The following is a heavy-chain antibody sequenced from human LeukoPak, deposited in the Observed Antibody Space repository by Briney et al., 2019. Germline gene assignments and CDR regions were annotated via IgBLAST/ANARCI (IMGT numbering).Heavy chain of an antibody. CDR1: EFTFSNYA. CDR2: ISGSGGST. CDR3: AKAFSGWELLSFDY. D-gene: IGHD1-26*01. V-gene: IGHV3-23*01. Sequence: GGSLRLSCAASEFTFSNYAMNWVRQAPGKGLEWVSTISGSGGSTYYADSVEGRFTISRDNSKNTLYLQMNSLRAEDTAVYYCAKAFSGWELLSFDYWGQGTLVTVSS. J-gene: IGHJ4*02.